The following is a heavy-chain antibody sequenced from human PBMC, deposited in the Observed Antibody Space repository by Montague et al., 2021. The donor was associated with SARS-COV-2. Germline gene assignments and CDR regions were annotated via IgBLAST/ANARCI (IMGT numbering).Heavy chain of an antibody. CDR2: INHSGST. Sequence: SETLSLTCAVYGGSFSGYCWTWIRQSPRKGLEWIGEINHSGSTNYNPSLKSRVTISVDTSKNQFSLKLSSVTAADTAVYYCARGARQGYGFRLGSFDSWGQGTLVTVSS. CDR3: ARGARQGYGFRLGSFDS. J-gene: IGHJ4*02. CDR1: GGSFSGYC. D-gene: IGHD3-10*01. V-gene: IGHV4-34*01.